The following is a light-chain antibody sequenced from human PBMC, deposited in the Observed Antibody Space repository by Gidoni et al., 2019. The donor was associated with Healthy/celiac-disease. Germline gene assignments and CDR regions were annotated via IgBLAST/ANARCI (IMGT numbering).Light chain of an antibody. Sequence: QSVLTQPPSASGTPGPGVTIPCSGSSSNIGSNTVNWYQQLPGTAPKLLIYSNNQRPSGVPDRFSGSKSGTSASLAISGLQSEDEADYYCAAWDDSLNAVVFGGGTKLTVL. J-gene: IGLJ2*01. V-gene: IGLV1-44*01. CDR3: AAWDDSLNAVV. CDR1: SSNIGSNT. CDR2: SNN.